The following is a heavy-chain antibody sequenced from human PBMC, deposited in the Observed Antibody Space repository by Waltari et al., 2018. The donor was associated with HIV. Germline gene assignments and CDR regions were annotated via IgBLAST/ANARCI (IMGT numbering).Heavy chain of an antibody. CDR3: ARDRGDSFFPY. CDR2: IYSGGST. CDR1: GFTVSSNY. V-gene: IGHV3-53*01. J-gene: IGHJ4*02. D-gene: IGHD5-18*01. Sequence: EVQLVQSGGGLIQPGGSLSLSCAASGFTVSSNYMSWVRQAPGQGLEWVSVIYSGGSTFYADSVQGRFTISRDNAKNTLFLQLNSLRAEDTAVYYCARDRGDSFFPYWGQGTLVTVSS.